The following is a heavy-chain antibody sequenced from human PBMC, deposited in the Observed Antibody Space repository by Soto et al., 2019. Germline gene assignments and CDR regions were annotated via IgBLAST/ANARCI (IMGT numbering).Heavy chain of an antibody. CDR2: IYYSGST. J-gene: IGHJ3*02. Sequence: SETLSLTCTVSGGSVSSGSYYWSWIRQPPGKGLGWIGYIYYSGSTNYNPSLKSRVTISVDTSKNQFSLKPSSVTAADTAVYYCARGVRIAAAAAFDIWGQGTMVTVSS. V-gene: IGHV4-61*01. D-gene: IGHD6-13*01. CDR3: ARGVRIAAAAAFDI. CDR1: GGSVSSGSYY.